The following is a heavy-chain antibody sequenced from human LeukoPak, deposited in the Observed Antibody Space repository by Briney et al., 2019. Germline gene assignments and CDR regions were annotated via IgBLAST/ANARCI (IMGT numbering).Heavy chain of an antibody. V-gene: IGHV1-69*05. Sequence: ASVKVSCKASGGTFSSYAISWVRQAPGQGLEWMGGIIPIFATTNYAQKFQGRVTLTTDESTRTAYMELSSLRSEDTAVYYCARGAIFGVVLYYFDYWGQGTLVTVSS. CDR2: IIPIFATT. CDR3: ARGAIFGVVLYYFDY. D-gene: IGHD3-3*01. J-gene: IGHJ4*02. CDR1: GGTFSSYA.